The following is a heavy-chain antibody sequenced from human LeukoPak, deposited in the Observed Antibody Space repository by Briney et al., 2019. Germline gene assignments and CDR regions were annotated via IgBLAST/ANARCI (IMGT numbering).Heavy chain of an antibody. CDR3: AREVVAAAGTVDY. D-gene: IGHD6-13*01. CDR2: IYYSGST. J-gene: IGHJ4*02. V-gene: IGHV4-59*01. Sequence: SETLSLTCTVSGDSISGYYWNWIRQPPGKGLEWIGYIYYSGSTNYSPSLKSRVTMSVDTSKNQFSLKLTSVTAADTAVYYCAREVVAAAGTVDYWGQGTLVTVSS. CDR1: GDSISGYY.